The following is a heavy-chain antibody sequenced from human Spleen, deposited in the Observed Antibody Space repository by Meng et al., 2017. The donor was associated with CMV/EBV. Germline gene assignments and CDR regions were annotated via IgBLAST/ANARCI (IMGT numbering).Heavy chain of an antibody. CDR2: ISSSSYYI. J-gene: IGHJ4*02. D-gene: IGHD3-22*01. CDR1: GFTFGTYP. CDR3: ARDRLIYYDSSGIPTYFDY. Sequence: GGSLRLSCAASGFTFGTYPMIWVRQAPGKGLEWVSSISSSSYYIFYGDSVKGRFTVSRDNAKNSLFLQMNSLRAEDTAVYYCARDRLIYYDSSGIPTYFDYWGQGTLVTVSS. V-gene: IGHV3-21*01.